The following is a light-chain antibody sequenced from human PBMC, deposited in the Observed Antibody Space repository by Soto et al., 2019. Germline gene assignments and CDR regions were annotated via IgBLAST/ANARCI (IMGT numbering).Light chain of an antibody. CDR2: DVS. J-gene: IGLJ1*01. CDR1: SSDVGGSNG. CDR3: SSYTSSSTYV. V-gene: IGLV2-18*02. Sequence: QSVLTQPPSVSGSPGQSVAISCTGTSSDVGGSNGVPWYQQPPGTAPKLMIYDVSNRPSGVPDRFSGSKSGNTASLTISGLQAEDEGDYYCSSYTSSSTYVFGTGTKATVL.